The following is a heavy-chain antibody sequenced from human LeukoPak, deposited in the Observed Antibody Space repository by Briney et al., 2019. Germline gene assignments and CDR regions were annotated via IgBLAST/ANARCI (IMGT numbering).Heavy chain of an antibody. CDR2: IYPGDSDT. CDR3: ARRYCSSTSCGYFDY. D-gene: IGHD2-2*01. V-gene: IGHV5-51*01. Sequence: GESLKISCKGSGYSFTSYWIGWVRPMPGKGLEWMGIIYPGDSDTRYSPSFQGQVTISADKSISTAYLQWSSLEASDTAMYYCARRYCSSTSCGYFDYWGQGTLVTVSS. CDR1: GYSFTSYW. J-gene: IGHJ4*02.